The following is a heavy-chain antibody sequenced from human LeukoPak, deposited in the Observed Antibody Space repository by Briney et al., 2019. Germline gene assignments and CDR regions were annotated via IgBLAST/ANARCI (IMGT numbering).Heavy chain of an antibody. J-gene: IGHJ4*02. CDR1: GGSFSGYY. Sequence: SETLSLTCGVRGGSFSGYYWSGIRQPPGKGLEWIGEIKHRGRTNCSPSLRSRVTISVDTSKNQFSLKLSSVPAADTAVYYCASVPPVVTAIPGYWGQGTLVTVSS. CDR2: IKHRGRT. V-gene: IGHV4-34*01. CDR3: ASVPPVVTAIPGY. D-gene: IGHD2-21*02.